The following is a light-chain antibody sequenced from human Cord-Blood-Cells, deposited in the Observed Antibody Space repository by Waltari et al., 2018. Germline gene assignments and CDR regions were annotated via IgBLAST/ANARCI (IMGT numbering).Light chain of an antibody. Sequence: EIVLTQSPGTLSLSPGERATLSCRASQSVSSSYLAWYQQKPGQAPRLLIYGASSRATGIPDRCSGSGSGTDFTLTISRLEPEDFAVYYCQQYGSSFGQGTKVEIK. J-gene: IGKJ1*01. CDR1: QSVSSSY. CDR3: QQYGSS. CDR2: GAS. V-gene: IGKV3-20*01.